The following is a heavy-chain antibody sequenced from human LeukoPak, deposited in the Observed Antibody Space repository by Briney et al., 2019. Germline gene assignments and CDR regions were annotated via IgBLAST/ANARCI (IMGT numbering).Heavy chain of an antibody. CDR3: ARDSTPIVVVVAATYYYGMDV. CDR1: GYTFTSYG. V-gene: IGHV1-18*04. CDR2: ISAYNGNT. Sequence: ASVKVSCKASGYTFTSYGISWVRQAPGQGLEWMGWISAYNGNTNYAQKLQGRVTMTTDTSTSTAYMELRSPRSDDTAVYYCARDSTPIVVVVAATYYYGMDVWGKGTTVTVSS. J-gene: IGHJ6*04. D-gene: IGHD2-15*01.